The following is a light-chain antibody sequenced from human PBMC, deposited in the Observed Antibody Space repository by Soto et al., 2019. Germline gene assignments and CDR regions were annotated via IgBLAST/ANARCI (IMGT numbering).Light chain of an antibody. CDR1: QSVSSSY. J-gene: IGKJ1*01. CDR2: GAS. CDR3: QHSGDYRWT. Sequence: EIVLTQSPGTLSLSPGERATLSCRASQSVSSSYLAWYQQKPGQAPRLLIYGASSRATGIPDRFSGRGFGTDFTLTISRLEPEDFAVYYCQHSGDYRWTFGLGTKVEVK. V-gene: IGKV3-20*01.